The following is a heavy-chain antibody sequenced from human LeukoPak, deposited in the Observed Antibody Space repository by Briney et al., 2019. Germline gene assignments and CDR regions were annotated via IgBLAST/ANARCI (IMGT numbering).Heavy chain of an antibody. CDR1: GFTFSSYS. CDR3: AREKPALTYYYDSSGYYYFDY. V-gene: IGHV3-21*01. J-gene: IGHJ4*02. D-gene: IGHD3-22*01. Sequence: GGCLRLSCAASGFTFSSYSMNWVRQAPGKGLEWVSSIRTSSRHIYYADSVKGRFTISRDNAKNSLYLQMNSLRAEDTAVYYCAREKPALTYYYDSSGYYYFDYWGQGTLVTVSS. CDR2: IRTSSRHI.